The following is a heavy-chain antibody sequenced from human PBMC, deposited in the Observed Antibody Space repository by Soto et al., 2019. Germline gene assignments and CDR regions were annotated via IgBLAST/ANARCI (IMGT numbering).Heavy chain of an antibody. CDR3: ARDGTIFGVVIIPGDYYYGMDV. D-gene: IGHD3-3*01. CDR2: ISSSGSTI. CDR1: GFTFSDYY. Sequence: GGSLRLSCAASGFTFSDYYMSWIRQAPGKGLEWVSYISSSGSTIYYADSVKDRFTISRDNAKNSLYLQMNSLRAEDTAVYYCARDGTIFGVVIIPGDYYYGMDVWGQGTTVTVSS. V-gene: IGHV3-11*01. J-gene: IGHJ6*02.